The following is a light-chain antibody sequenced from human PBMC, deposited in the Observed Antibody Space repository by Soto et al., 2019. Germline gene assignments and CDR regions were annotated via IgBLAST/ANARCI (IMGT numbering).Light chain of an antibody. CDR2: YDD. J-gene: IGLJ1*01. CDR3: AAWDDSLNGYV. CDR1: SSNIGNNA. Sequence: QSVLTQPPSVSDAPRQRVTISCSGSSSNIGNNAVNWYQQLPGKAPKLLIYYDDLRPSGVSDRFSGSKSGTSASLAISGLQSEDEADYYCAAWDDSLNGYVFGTGTKLTVL. V-gene: IGLV1-36*01.